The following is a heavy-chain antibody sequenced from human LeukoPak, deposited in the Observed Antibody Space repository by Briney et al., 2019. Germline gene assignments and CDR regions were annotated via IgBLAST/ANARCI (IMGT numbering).Heavy chain of an antibody. Sequence: GGSLRLSCAASGFAFSSYGMSWVRQAPGKGLEWVSAISGSGGSTYYADSVKGRFTISRDNSKNTLYLQMNSLRADDTAVYYCAKRRGLELTYYYHMDVWGKGTTVTVSS. CDR3: AKRRGLELTYYYHMDV. CDR1: GFAFSSYG. V-gene: IGHV3-23*01. D-gene: IGHD1-7*01. CDR2: ISGSGGST. J-gene: IGHJ6*03.